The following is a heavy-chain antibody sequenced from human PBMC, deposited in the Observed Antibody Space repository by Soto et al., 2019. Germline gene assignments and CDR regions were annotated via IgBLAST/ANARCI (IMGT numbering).Heavy chain of an antibody. CDR1: GGSISNYY. CDR3: ARDHPHSYGVYYFDY. J-gene: IGHJ4*02. D-gene: IGHD5-18*01. CDR2: IYSSGST. Sequence: ETLSLTCTVSGGSISNYYWNWIRQSPGKGLEWIGYIYSSGSTHYNPSLQNRVTISIDTSKNQVSLKVNSVTAADTAVYYCARDHPHSYGVYYFDYWGQGTPVTV. V-gene: IGHV4-59*01.